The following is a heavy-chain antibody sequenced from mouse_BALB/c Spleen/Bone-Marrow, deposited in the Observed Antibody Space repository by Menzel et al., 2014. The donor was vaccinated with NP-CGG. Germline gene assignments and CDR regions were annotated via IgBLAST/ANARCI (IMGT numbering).Heavy chain of an antibody. V-gene: IGHV3-2*02. CDR2: ISYSGSI. CDR3: AHILYYGAMDY. CDR1: GYSITSDYA. J-gene: IGHJ4*01. D-gene: IGHD2-1*01. Sequence: EVMLVESGPGLVKPSQSLSLTCTVTGYSITSDYAWNWIRQFPGNKLEWMGYISYSGSISYNPSLKSRISITRDTSKNQSFLQLNSVTTEDTATYYCAHILYYGAMDYWGQGTSVTVSS.